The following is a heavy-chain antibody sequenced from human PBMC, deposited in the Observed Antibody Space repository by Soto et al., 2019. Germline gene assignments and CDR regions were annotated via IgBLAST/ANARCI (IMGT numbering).Heavy chain of an antibody. J-gene: IGHJ4*02. CDR3: ASGRLHYRTVDY. D-gene: IGHD4-4*01. Sequence: SETLSLTCTVSGGSISSGDYCWTWIRQSPGKGLEWIGYIYNSGATYDNPSLRSRLTISVDTSKNQFYLKLSFVTAADTAVYYCASGRLHYRTVDYWGQGTLVTVSS. V-gene: IGHV4-30-4*01. CDR1: GGSISSGDYC. CDR2: IYNSGAT.